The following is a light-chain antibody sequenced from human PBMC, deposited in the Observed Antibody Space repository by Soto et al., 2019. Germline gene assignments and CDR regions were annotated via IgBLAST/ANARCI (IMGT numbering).Light chain of an antibody. CDR2: AAS. CDR3: QEYRT. J-gene: IGKJ1*01. V-gene: IGKV3-20*01. Sequence: ESALRQASSALSLSRGDRATLSCRASQSVSSSYLAWYQQKPGQAPRLLMYAASNRATGIPDRFRGSGSGTDFTFTITRLEPEDFAVYYWQEYRTFGQGTKVDIK. CDR1: QSVSSSY.